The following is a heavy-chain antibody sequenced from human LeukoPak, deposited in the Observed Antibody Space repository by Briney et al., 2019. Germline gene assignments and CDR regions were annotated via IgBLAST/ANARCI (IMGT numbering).Heavy chain of an antibody. Sequence: RGSLRLSCAASGFTFSSYWMSWVRQAPGKGLEWVANIKQDGSQKHYVDSVKGRFTISRDNSKNLLYLQMNSLGAEDTAVYYCVRGGYSSFDYWGQGTLVTVSS. J-gene: IGHJ4*02. D-gene: IGHD3-10*01. CDR3: VRGGYSSFDY. CDR1: GFTFSSYW. CDR2: IKQDGSQK. V-gene: IGHV3-7*01.